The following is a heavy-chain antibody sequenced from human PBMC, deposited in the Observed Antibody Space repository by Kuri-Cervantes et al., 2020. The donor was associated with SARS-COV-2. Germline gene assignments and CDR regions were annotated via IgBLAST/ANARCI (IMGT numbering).Heavy chain of an antibody. D-gene: IGHD3-9*01. J-gene: IGHJ6*03. Sequence: GGSLRLSCAASGFTFSSYSMNWVRQAPGKGLEWVSYISSSSSTIYYADSVKGRFTISRDNAKNSLYLQMNSLRAEDTAVYYCARGRSDYYDILTGYSPYYYYMNVWGKGTTVTVSS. CDR3: ARGRSDYYDILTGYSPYYYYMNV. CDR2: ISSSSSTI. V-gene: IGHV3-48*04. CDR1: GFTFSSYS.